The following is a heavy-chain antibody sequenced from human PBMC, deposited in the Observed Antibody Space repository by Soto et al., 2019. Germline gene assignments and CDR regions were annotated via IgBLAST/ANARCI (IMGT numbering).Heavy chain of an antibody. Sequence: GGSLRLPCGASGITLSSYSMNWGRQAPGKGLVWVSSISSSSSYIYYADSVKGRFTISRDNAKNSLYLQMNSLRAEDTAVYYCAREGYSYGLSNYYYYGMDVWGQGTTVTVSS. J-gene: IGHJ6*02. CDR2: ISSSSSYI. CDR1: GITLSSYS. CDR3: AREGYSYGLSNYYYYGMDV. V-gene: IGHV3-21*01. D-gene: IGHD5-18*01.